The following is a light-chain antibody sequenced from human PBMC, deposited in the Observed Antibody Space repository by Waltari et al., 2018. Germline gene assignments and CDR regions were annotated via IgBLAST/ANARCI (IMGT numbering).Light chain of an antibody. J-gene: IGLJ3*02. CDR2: TPS. CDR1: TGAVTSSHY. CDR3: ILFYGAAWV. Sequence: QTVVTQEPSLTVSPGGTVTLTCASSTGAVTSSHYPGWFQQKPGQPPMTLIFTPSNKHSWPPARFSGSLLEGKATLTLSGVQPEDEADYYCILFYGAAWVFGGGTRLTVL. V-gene: IGLV7-43*01.